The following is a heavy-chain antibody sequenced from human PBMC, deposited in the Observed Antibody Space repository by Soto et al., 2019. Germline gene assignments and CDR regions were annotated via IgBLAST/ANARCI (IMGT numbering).Heavy chain of an antibody. CDR3: AKEMVYAIRGVYWYFDL. D-gene: IGHD2-8*01. J-gene: IGHJ2*01. CDR1: GFTFSSYA. V-gene: IGHV3-23*01. CDR2: ISGSGGST. Sequence: GGSLRLSCAASGFTFSSYAMSWVRQAPGKGLEWVSAISGSGGSTYYADSVKGRFTISRDNSKNTLYLQMNSLRAEDTAVYYCAKEMVYAIRGVYWYFDLWGRGTLVTVSS.